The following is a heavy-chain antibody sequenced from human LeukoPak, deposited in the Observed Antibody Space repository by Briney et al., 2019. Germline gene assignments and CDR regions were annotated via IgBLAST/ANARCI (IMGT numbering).Heavy chain of an antibody. J-gene: IGHJ4*02. CDR3: ARLDEYSSAIDY. D-gene: IGHD6-6*01. CDR1: GFTFTSYS. V-gene: IGHV3-21*01. CDR2: ISSRSTYI. Sequence: GGSLRLSCAPSGFTFTSYSMNWVRQAPGKGLEWVSSISSRSTYIYYADSVKGRFTISRDNAKNSLYLQMNSLRAEDTAVYYCARLDEYSSAIDYWGQGTLVTVSS.